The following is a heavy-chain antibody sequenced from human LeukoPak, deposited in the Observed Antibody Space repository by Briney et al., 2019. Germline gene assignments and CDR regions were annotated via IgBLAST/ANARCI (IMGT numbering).Heavy chain of an antibody. CDR3: AAEDDYGDSPHY. D-gene: IGHD4-17*01. CDR2: IYYSGST. V-gene: IGHV4-59*01. CDR1: GGSISSYY. Sequence: SETLSLTCTVSGGSISSYYWSWIRQPPGKGLEWIGYIYYSGSTNYNPSPKSRVTISVDTSKNQFSLKLSSVTAADTAVYYCAAEDDYGDSPHYWGQGTLVTVSS. J-gene: IGHJ4*02.